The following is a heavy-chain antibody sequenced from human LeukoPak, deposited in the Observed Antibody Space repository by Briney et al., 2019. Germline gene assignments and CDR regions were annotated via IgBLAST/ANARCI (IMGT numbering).Heavy chain of an antibody. CDR3: ARQSRDGSKTRGYYFDY. D-gene: IGHD3-10*01. V-gene: IGHV5-51*01. J-gene: IGHJ4*02. CDR1: GYSFINYW. CDR2: IYPADSDT. Sequence: GESLKISCQVSGYSFINYWIGWVRQMPGKGLESMGIIYPADSDTTYSPFFQGQVTISADKSISTVYLQWSSLKASDTAMYYCARQSRDGSKTRGYYFDYWGQGTLVTVSS.